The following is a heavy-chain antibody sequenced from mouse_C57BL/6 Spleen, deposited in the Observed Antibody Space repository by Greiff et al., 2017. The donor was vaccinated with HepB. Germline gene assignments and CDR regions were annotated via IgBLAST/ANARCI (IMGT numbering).Heavy chain of an antibody. CDR3: ARHEEGSFYEGENYFDY. J-gene: IGHJ2*01. CDR2: FYPGSGSI. V-gene: IGHV1-62-2*01. CDR1: GYTFTEYT. Sequence: QVQLKESGAELVKPGASVKLSCKASGYTFTEYTIHWVKQRSGQGLEWIGWFYPGSGSIKYNEKFKDKATLTADKSSSTVYMELSRLTSEDSAVYFCARHEEGSFYEGENYFDYWGQGTTLTVSS. D-gene: IGHD2-3*01.